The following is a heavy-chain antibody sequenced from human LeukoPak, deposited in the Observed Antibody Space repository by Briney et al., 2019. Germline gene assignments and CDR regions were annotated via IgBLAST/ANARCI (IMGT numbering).Heavy chain of an antibody. J-gene: IGHJ4*02. V-gene: IGHV3-48*03. Sequence: PGGSLRLSCAASGFTFSSYEMNWVRQAPGKGLEWVSYISSSGSTIYYADSVKGRFTISRDNAKNSLYLQMNSLRAEDTAVYYCARGRGGDLYFDYWGQGTLVTVSS. CDR3: ARGRGGDLYFDY. D-gene: IGHD3-16*01. CDR2: ISSSGSTI. CDR1: GFTFSSYE.